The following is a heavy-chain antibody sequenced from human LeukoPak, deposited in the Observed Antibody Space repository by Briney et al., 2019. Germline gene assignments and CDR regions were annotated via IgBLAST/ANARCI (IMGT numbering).Heavy chain of an antibody. D-gene: IGHD3-9*01. Sequence: GASVKVSCKASGYPFTGYYIHWMRQAPGQGLEWMGWINPNTGGTNYAQKFQGRVTMTRDTSISTAYMEVNRLRSDDTALYYCARGFDWLEYYFDYWGQGTLVTASS. CDR2: INPNTGGT. CDR1: GYPFTGYY. J-gene: IGHJ4*02. V-gene: IGHV1-2*02. CDR3: ARGFDWLEYYFDY.